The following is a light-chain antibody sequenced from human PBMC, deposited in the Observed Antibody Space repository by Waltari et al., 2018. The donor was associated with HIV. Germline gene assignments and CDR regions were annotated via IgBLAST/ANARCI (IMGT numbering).Light chain of an antibody. CDR1: QRISSY. V-gene: IGKV1-39*01. Sequence: EIQMTQSPSSLSASVGDRVTITCRASQRISSYLNWYQQKPGKAPKVLIYAASSLQSGVPSRFSGSGSGTDFTLTITSLQPEDFSTYDCQQSYTTPRTFGQGTKVEIK. CDR3: QQSYTTPRT. CDR2: AAS. J-gene: IGKJ1*01.